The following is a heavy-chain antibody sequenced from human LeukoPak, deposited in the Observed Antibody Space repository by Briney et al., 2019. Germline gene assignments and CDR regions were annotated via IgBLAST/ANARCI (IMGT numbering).Heavy chain of an antibody. CDR1: GFTFSSYE. CDR2: ISSSGSTI. Sequence: PGGSLRLSRAASGFTFSSYEMNWVRQAPGKGLEWVSYISSSGSTIYYADSVKGRFTISRDNAKNSLYLQMNSLRAEDTAVYYCARDPPMVRGVIMENWFDPWGQGTLVTVSS. J-gene: IGHJ5*02. V-gene: IGHV3-48*03. D-gene: IGHD3-10*01. CDR3: ARDPPMVRGVIMENWFDP.